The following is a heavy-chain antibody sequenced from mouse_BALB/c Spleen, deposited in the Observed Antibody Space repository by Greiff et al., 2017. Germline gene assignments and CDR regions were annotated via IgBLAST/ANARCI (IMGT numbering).Heavy chain of an antibody. CDR2: ISYDGSN. D-gene: IGHD2-1*01. Sequence: ESGPGLVKPSQSLSLTCSVTGYSITSGYYWNWIRQFPGNKLEWMGYISYDGSNNYNPSLKNRISITRDTSKNQFFLKFNSVTTEDTATYYCARDSYGNYFYAMDYWGQGTSVTVSS. CDR1: GYSITSGYY. J-gene: IGHJ4*01. V-gene: IGHV3-6*02. CDR3: ARDSYGNYFYAMDY.